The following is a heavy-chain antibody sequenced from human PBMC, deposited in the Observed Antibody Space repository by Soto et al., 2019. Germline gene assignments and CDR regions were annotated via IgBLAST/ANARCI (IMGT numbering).Heavy chain of an antibody. V-gene: IGHV4-30-4*01. CDR3: ARDRYSNYETNWFDP. CDR2: IYYSGST. J-gene: IGHJ5*02. D-gene: IGHD4-4*01. CDR1: GDTISSTRW. Sequence: SETLSLTCTVSGDTISSTRWWSWVRQPPGKGLEWIGYIYYSGSTYYNPSLKSRVTISVDTSKNQFSLKLSSVTAADTAVYYCARDRYSNYETNWFDPWGQGTLVTVSS.